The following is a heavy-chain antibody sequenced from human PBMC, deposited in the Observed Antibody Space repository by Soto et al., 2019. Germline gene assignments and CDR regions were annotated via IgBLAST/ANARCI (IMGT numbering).Heavy chain of an antibody. Sequence: PVGSLRLSCAASGFTFSDYYMSWIRHAPGKGLEWVSYISSTSSYINYADSVKGRFTISRDAPKQSPFLRLYSLRAERTAIYYCAREKSIAVSGTFDLWGQGTLVTVSS. V-gene: IGHV3-11*06. D-gene: IGHD6-19*01. CDR1: GFTFSDYY. CDR3: AREKSIAVSGTFDL. J-gene: IGHJ4*01. CDR2: ISSTSSYI.